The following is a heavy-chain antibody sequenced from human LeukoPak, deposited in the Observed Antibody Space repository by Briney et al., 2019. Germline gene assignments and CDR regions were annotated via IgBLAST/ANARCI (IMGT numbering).Heavy chain of an antibody. CDR2: ISSSSSTM. CDR3: ARTRISGYDEYFDC. J-gene: IGHJ4*02. V-gene: IGHV3-48*01. D-gene: IGHD5-12*01. Sequence: PGGSLRLSCAASGFTFSSYSMNWVRQAPGKGLEWVSYISSSSSTMYYADSVKGRFTISRDNAKNSLYLQMNSLRAEDTAVYYCARTRISGYDEYFDCWGQGALVTVSS. CDR1: GFTFSSYS.